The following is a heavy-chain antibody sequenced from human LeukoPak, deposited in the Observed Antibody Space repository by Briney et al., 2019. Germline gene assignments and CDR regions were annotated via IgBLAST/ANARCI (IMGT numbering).Heavy chain of an antibody. CDR1: GYTFTNYW. CDR3: ARTYSNSLFDY. Sequence: PRKSLKISGTGSGYTFTNYWSDWVRQMPGKGLECMGCIYHGDSDTRYSPSFQGQVTISADKSISSAYLQWSSLKDSDTAIYYCARTYSNSLFDYWGQGTLVSVSS. D-gene: IGHD6-13*01. CDR2: IYHGDSDT. V-gene: IGHV5-51*01. J-gene: IGHJ4*02.